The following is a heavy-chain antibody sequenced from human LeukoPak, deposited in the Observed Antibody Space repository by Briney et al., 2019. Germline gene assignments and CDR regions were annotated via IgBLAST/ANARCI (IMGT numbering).Heavy chain of an antibody. D-gene: IGHD1-7*01. J-gene: IGHJ3*01. CDR1: GFTFSSYP. V-gene: IGHV3-23*01. CDR2: ISDSALST. Sequence: PGRSLRLSCAASGFTFSSYPMSWGPQTPVKGLEWSSGISDSALSTYYTDSSKVRFTIPRANPKNSPHLQMDSLRAEDPAVYYCAKERSPYHWNYNDPLDVWGRGTVLTVSS. CDR3: AKERSPYHWNYNDPLDV.